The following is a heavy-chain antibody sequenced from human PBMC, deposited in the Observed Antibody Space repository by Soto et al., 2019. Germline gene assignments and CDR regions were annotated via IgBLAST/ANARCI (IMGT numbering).Heavy chain of an antibody. D-gene: IGHD5-12*01. J-gene: IGHJ3*01. CDR3: VARGYKSTNAFDV. CDR2: IYPGDSDT. V-gene: IGHV5-51*01. CDR1: GYSFTSYW. Sequence: GESLKISCKGSGYSFTSYWIGWVRQMPGKGLELMGIIYPGDSDTRYSPSFQGQVTISADKSISTAYLQWGNLKASDTAIYYCVARGYKSTNAFDVWGQGILVTVSS.